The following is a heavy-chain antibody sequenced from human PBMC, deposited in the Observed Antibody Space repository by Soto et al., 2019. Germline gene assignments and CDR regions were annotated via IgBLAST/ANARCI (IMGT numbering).Heavy chain of an antibody. J-gene: IGHJ3*02. CDR1: GFTFSSYS. CDR3: AKDNKTNDYGDPPPAFDI. CDR2: ISSSISYI. D-gene: IGHD4-17*01. Sequence: EVQLVESGGGLVKPGGSLRLSCAASGFTFSSYSMNWVRQAPGKGLEWVSSISSSISYIYYADSVKGRFTMSRDNAKNSLYLKMTSLRAEDTAVYYCAKDNKTNDYGDPPPAFDIWGQVTMVTVSS. V-gene: IGHV3-21*01.